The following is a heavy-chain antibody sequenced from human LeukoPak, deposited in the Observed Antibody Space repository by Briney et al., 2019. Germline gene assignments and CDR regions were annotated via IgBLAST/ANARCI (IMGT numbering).Heavy chain of an antibody. Sequence: SKTLSLTCTVSGGSISSYYWSWIRQPPGKGLEWIGYIYYSGSTNYNPSIKSRVTISVDTSKNQFSLKLSSVTAADTAVYFFSATRRHTIFQDYWGQGTLVTVSS. CDR3: SATRRHTIFQDY. J-gene: IGHJ4*02. V-gene: IGHV4-59*01. CDR1: GGSISSYY. CDR2: IYYSGST. D-gene: IGHD3-9*01.